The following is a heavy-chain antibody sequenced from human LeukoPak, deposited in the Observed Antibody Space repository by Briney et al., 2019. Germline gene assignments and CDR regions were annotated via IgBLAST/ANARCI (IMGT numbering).Heavy chain of an antibody. V-gene: IGHV3-23*01. J-gene: IGHJ4*02. D-gene: IGHD3-10*01. CDR3: AKRGVVIRVFLVGFHKEAYYFDS. Sequence: PGGSLRLSCAVSGITLSNYGMSWVRQAPGKGLEWFAGLSGSGGGPNYADSVQGRYTLSRDNPKNTLYLKMDSLRAEDTAVYFCAKRGVVIRVFLVGFHKEAYYFDSWGQGALVTVSS. CDR2: LSGSGGGP. CDR1: GITLSNYG.